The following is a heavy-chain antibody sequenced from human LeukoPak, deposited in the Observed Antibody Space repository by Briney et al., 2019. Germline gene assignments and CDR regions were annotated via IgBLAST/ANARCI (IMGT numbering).Heavy chain of an antibody. V-gene: IGHV4-38-2*02. Sequence: ASETLSLTCTVSGYSISSGYYWGWIRQPPGKGLEWIGSIYHSGSTYYNPSLKSRVTISVDTSKNQFSLKLSSVTAADTAVYYCARYLGRGAAAGLNWFDPWGQGTLVTVSS. D-gene: IGHD6-13*01. CDR2: IYHSGST. J-gene: IGHJ5*02. CDR3: ARYLGRGAAAGLNWFDP. CDR1: GYSISSGYY.